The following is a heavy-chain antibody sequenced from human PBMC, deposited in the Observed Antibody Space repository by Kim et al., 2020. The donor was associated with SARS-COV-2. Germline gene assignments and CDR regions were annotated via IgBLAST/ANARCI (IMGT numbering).Heavy chain of an antibody. D-gene: IGHD1-7*01. V-gene: IGHV3-9*01. J-gene: IGHJ5*02. Sequence: SVKGRLTISRDNAKHALYLQMNSLRAEDTALYYCAKDISGGVTGTPWFDPWGQGTLVTVSS. CDR3: AKDISGGVTGTPWFDP.